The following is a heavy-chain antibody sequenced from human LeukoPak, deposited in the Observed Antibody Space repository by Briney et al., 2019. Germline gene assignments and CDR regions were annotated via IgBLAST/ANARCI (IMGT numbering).Heavy chain of an antibody. CDR1: GFTFSSYA. Sequence: GGSLRLSCAASGFTFSSYAMSWIRQAPGKGLEWVSAISGSGGSTYYADSVKGRFTISRDNSKNTLYLQMNSLRAEDTAVYYCARDGDVVVPTYNWFDPWGQGTLVTVSS. V-gene: IGHV3-23*01. CDR2: ISGSGGST. D-gene: IGHD2-2*01. CDR3: ARDGDVVVPTYNWFDP. J-gene: IGHJ5*02.